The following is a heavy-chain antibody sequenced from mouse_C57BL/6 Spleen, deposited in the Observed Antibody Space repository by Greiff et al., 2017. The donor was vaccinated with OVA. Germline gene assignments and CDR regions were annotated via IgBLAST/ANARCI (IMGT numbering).Heavy chain of an antibody. CDR3: ARGPIYYGSRAYYFDY. J-gene: IGHJ2*01. V-gene: IGHV1-69*01. Sequence: VQLQQSGAELVMPGASVKLSCKASGYTFTSYWMHWVKQRPGQGLEWIGEIDPSDSYTNYNQKFKGKSTLTVDKSSSTAYMQLSSLTSEDSAVYYCARGPIYYGSRAYYFDYWGQGTTLTVSS. D-gene: IGHD1-1*01. CDR2: IDPSDSYT. CDR1: GYTFTSYW.